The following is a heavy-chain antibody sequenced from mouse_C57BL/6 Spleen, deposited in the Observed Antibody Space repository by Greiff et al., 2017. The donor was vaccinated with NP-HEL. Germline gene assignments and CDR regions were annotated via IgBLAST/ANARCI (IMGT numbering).Heavy chain of an antibody. V-gene: IGHV3-6*01. CDR1: GYSITSGYY. CDR3: AREGLRRHFDY. J-gene: IGHJ2*01. Sequence: EVQLQESGPGLVKPSQSLSLTCSVTGYSITSGYYWNWIRQFPGNKLEWMGYISYDGSNNYNPSLKNRISITRDTSKNQFFLKLNSVTTEDTATYYCAREGLRRHFDYWGQGTTLTVSS. D-gene: IGHD2-4*01. CDR2: ISYDGSN.